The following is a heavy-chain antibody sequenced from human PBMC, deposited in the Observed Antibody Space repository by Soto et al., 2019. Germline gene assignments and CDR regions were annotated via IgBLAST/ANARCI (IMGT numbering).Heavy chain of an antibody. CDR2: ISGGGSPI. CDR1: GFTFSDYY. D-gene: IGHD4-17*01. Sequence: GGSLRLSCAASGFTFSDYYMIWIRQAPGKGLEWLSYISGGGSPIYNADSVKGRFTISRDNAENSLYLQMNSLGADDTAVYYCARVYGDYRYYYYYYIDVWGKGTTVTVSS. CDR3: ARVYGDYRYYYYYYIDV. J-gene: IGHJ6*03. V-gene: IGHV3-11*01.